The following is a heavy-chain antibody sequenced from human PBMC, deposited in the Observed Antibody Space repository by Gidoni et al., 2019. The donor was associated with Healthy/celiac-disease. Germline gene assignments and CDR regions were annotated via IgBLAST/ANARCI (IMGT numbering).Heavy chain of an antibody. CDR3: ARDPGIAAAGTGGFFDY. V-gene: IGHV3-30-3*01. Sequence: QVQLVESGGGVVQPWRSLRLSCAASGFTFSSYAMRGVRQAPVKGLAWVEVISKDGSNKYYADSVKGRFTIARDNSKNTLYLQMNSLRAEDTAVYYCARDPGIAAAGTGGFFDYWGQGTLVTVSS. CDR1: GFTFSSYA. J-gene: IGHJ4*02. D-gene: IGHD6-13*01. CDR2: ISKDGSNK.